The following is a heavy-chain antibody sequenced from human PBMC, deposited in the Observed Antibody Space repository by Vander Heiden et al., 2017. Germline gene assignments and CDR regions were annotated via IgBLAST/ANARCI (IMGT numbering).Heavy chain of an antibody. V-gene: IGHV3-74*01. CDR3: ARVGWGVATFDY. CDR2: INSDGSST. J-gene: IGHJ4*02. Sequence: EVQLVESGGGLVQPGGSLRLSCAASGFTFSRYWMHWVRQAPGKGLVWVSRINSDGSSTTYADSVKGRFTISRDNAKNTLYLQMNSLRAEDTAVYYCARVGWGVATFDYWGQGTLVTVSS. CDR1: GFTFSRYW. D-gene: IGHD5-12*01.